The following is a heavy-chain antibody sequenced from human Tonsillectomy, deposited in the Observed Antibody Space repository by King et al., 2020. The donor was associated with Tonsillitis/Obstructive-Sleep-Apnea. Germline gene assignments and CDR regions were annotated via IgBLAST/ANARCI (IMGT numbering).Heavy chain of an antibody. V-gene: IGHV4-34*01. D-gene: IGHD6-13*01. CDR2: INHSGST. Sequence: VQLPQWGAGLLKPSETLSLTCAVYGGSFSGYYWSWIRQPPGKGLEWIGEINHSGSTNYNPSLKSRVTISVDTSKNQFSLKLSSVTAADTAVYYCACKAVAGIAAAGTTGWFDPWGQGTLVTVSS. CDR1: GGSFSGYY. J-gene: IGHJ5*02. CDR3: ACKAVAGIAAAGTTGWFDP.